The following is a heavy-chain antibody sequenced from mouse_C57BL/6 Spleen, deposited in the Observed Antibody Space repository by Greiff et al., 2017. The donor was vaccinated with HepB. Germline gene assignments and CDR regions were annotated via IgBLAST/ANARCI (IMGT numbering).Heavy chain of an antibody. CDR3: ARGAVAPPFAY. CDR1: GYTFTSYW. D-gene: IGHD1-1*01. Sequence: VQVVESGTELVKPGASVKLSCKASGYTFTSYWMHWVKQRPGQGLEWIGNINPSNGGTNYNEKFKSKATLTVDKSSSTAYMQLSSLTSEDSAVYYCARGAVAPPFAYWGQGTLVTVSA. CDR2: INPSNGGT. J-gene: IGHJ3*01. V-gene: IGHV1-53*01.